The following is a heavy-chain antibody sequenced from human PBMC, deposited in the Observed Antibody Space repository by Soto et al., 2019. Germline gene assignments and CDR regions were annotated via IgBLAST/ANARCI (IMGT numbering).Heavy chain of an antibody. J-gene: IGHJ3*02. D-gene: IGHD2-2*01. V-gene: IGHV4-31*03. Sequence: QVQLQESGPGLVKPSQTLSLTCTVSGGSISSGGYYWSGIRQNPGKGLEWIGYIDDSGSTYYNPSLESRVTISVVTTKNQYSLKLSSVPSADTDVYCCARLVPAATGDAFEIWGQGTMVTVSS. CDR3: ARLVPAATGDAFEI. CDR2: IDDSGST. CDR1: GGSISSGGYY.